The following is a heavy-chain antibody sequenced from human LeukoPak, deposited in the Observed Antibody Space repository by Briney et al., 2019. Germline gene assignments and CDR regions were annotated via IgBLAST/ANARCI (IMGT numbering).Heavy chain of an antibody. V-gene: IGHV4-59*01. Sequence: SETLSLTCTVSGDFITAYYWSWIRQPPGKGLEWIGYVYYSGSTEYNPSLRSRVTISLEMSKHQFSLNLTSVTAADTAVYYCARGGSYGYMGVYYWGQGTLVTVSS. CDR3: ARGGSYGYMGVYY. CDR1: GDFITAYY. CDR2: VYYSGST. D-gene: IGHD5-18*01. J-gene: IGHJ4*02.